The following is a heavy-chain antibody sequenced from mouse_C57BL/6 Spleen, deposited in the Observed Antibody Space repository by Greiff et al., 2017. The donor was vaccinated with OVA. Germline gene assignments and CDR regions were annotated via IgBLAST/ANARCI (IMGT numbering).Heavy chain of an antibody. J-gene: IGHJ4*01. CDR2: INPNYGTT. Sequence: EVQLQQSGPELVKPGASVKISCKASGYSFTDYNMNWVKQSNGKSLEWIGVINPNYGTTSYNQKFKGKATLTVDQSSSTAYMQLNRLTSEDSAVYYCARGGYSDYEDAMDYWGQGTSVTVSS. CDR3: ARGGYSDYEDAMDY. CDR1: GYSFTDYN. V-gene: IGHV1-39*01. D-gene: IGHD2-13*01.